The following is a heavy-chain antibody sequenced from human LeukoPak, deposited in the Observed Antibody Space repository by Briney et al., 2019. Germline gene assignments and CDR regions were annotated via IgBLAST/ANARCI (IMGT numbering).Heavy chain of an antibody. V-gene: IGHV3-7*01. J-gene: IGHJ4*02. CDR1: GFTFSSYW. D-gene: IGHD3-22*01. CDR2: IRQDGSEE. CDR3: ARDGDDSSGYYGDY. Sequence: GGSLRLSCAASGFTFSSYWMSWVRQAPGKGLEWVANIRQDGSEEFYVDSVKGRFTISRDNAKNSLYLQMNSLRAEDTAVYYCARDGDDSSGYYGDYWGRGTLVTVSS.